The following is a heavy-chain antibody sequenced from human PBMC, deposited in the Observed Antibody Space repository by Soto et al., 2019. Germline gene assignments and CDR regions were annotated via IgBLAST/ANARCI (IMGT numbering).Heavy chain of an antibody. D-gene: IGHD3-16*01. V-gene: IGHV1-3*05. Sequence: QVQFVQSGAEEKKPGASVKVSCKASGYTFTNYAIHWVRQAPAQRLEWMGWINSGNGNTKYSQTFQGRVTITRDTSASTAYMELSSLRSEDTAVYYCARVGQGGGMDVWGQGTTVTVSS. CDR3: ARVGQGGGMDV. CDR1: GYTFTNYA. J-gene: IGHJ6*02. CDR2: INSGNGNT.